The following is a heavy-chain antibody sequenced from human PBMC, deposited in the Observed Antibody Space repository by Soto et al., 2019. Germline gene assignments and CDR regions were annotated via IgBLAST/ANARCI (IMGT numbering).Heavy chain of an antibody. J-gene: IGHJ6*02. CDR2: ISYDGSNK. Sequence: GGSLRLSCAASGFTFSSYAMHWVRQAPGKGLEWVAVISYDGSNKYYADSVKGRLTISRDNSKNTLYLQMNSLRAEDTAVYYCARDGGAIRGMDVCGQGTTVTVSS. V-gene: IGHV3-30-3*01. D-gene: IGHD3-10*01. CDR3: ARDGGAIRGMDV. CDR1: GFTFSSYA.